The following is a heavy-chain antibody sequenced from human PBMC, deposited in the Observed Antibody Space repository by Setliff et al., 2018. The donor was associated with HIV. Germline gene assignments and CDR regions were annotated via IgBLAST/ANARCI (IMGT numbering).Heavy chain of an antibody. CDR2: ISSSSSTI. D-gene: IGHD3-10*01. V-gene: IGHV3-48*01. Sequence: GGSLRLSCAASGFTFSYYTMNWVRQAPGKGLEWVSYISSSSSTIYYADSVKGRFTISRDNAKNSLYLQMNSLRAEDTAVYYCARIRGDVGVDYWGQGTLVTVSS. J-gene: IGHJ4*02. CDR3: ARIRGDVGVDY. CDR1: GFTFSYYT.